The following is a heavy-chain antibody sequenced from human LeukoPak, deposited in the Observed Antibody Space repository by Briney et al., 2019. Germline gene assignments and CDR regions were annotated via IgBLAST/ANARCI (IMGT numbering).Heavy chain of an antibody. V-gene: IGHV1-2*02. Sequence: GASVKVSCKASGYTFTSYDINWVRQATGQGLEWMGWINPNSGGTNYAQKFQGRVTMTRDTSISTAYMELSRLRSDDTAVYYCARDPRIAAAGMRENWFDPWGQGTLVTVSS. D-gene: IGHD6-13*01. CDR3: ARDPRIAAAGMRENWFDP. CDR1: GYTFTSYD. J-gene: IGHJ5*02. CDR2: INPNSGGT.